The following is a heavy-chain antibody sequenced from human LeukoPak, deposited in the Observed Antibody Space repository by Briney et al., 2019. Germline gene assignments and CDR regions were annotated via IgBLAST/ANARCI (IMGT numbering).Heavy chain of an antibody. J-gene: IGHJ4*02. Sequence: PSETLSLTCTVSGGSINSRIYYWDWIRQPPGKGLEWIGTIYYSGSTYYNPSLKSRVTISVDTSKNQFSLKLSSVTAADTAVYYCARNSLARSGYYHPEGPIDYWGQGTLVTVSS. CDR2: IYYSGST. D-gene: IGHD3-22*01. CDR1: GGSINSRIYY. CDR3: ARNSLARSGYYHPEGPIDY. V-gene: IGHV4-39*01.